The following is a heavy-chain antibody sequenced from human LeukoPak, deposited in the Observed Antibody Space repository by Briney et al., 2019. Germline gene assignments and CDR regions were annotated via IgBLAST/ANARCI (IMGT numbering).Heavy chain of an antibody. Sequence: GGSLRLSCAASGFTFSNYAMSWVRQAPGKGLEWVSSLNGRGDSPYYADSVKGRFTISRDNSGNTLYLQMSSLRAEDTAVYYCAKELVIFSVAGTLDYWGQGTLVTVSS. D-gene: IGHD6-19*01. CDR3: AKELVIFSVAGTLDY. V-gene: IGHV3-23*01. CDR1: GFTFSNYA. J-gene: IGHJ4*02. CDR2: LNGRGDSP.